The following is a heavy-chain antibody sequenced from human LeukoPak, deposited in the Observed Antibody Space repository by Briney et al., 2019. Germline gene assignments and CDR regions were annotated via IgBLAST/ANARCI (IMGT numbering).Heavy chain of an antibody. J-gene: IGHJ4*02. CDR2: IWYDASNK. D-gene: IGHD6-13*01. CDR1: GFTFSSFG. V-gene: IGHV3-33*01. Sequence: TGGSLRLSCAASGFTFSSFGMHWVRQAPAKGLEWVAVIWYDASNKYYADSVKGRFTISRDNSKNTLYLQMNSLRDDDTAVYYCVRGVGVSRFNYLDSWGQGTLVIVSS. CDR3: VRGVGVSRFNYLDS.